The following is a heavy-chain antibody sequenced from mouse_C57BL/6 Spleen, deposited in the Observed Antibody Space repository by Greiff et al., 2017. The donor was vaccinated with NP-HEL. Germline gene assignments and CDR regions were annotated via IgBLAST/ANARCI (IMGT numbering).Heavy chain of an antibody. CDR1: GFSLSTFGMG. Sequence: QVTLKESGPGILQPSQTLSLTCSFSGFSLSTFGMGVGWIRQPSGKGLEWLAHIWWDDDKYYNPALKSRLTISKDTSKNLVFLKIANVDTADTATYYCARSDYYGSSFWYFDVWGTGTTVTVSS. J-gene: IGHJ1*03. V-gene: IGHV8-8*01. D-gene: IGHD1-1*01. CDR2: IWWDDDK. CDR3: ARSDYYGSSFWYFDV.